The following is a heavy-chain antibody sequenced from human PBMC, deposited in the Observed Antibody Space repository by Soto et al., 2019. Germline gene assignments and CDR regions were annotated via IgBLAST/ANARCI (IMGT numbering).Heavy chain of an antibody. V-gene: IGHV3-66*01. Sequence: GGSLSLSCAASGFTVSSNYMSWVRQAPGKGLEWVSVIYSGGSTYYADSVEGRFTISRDNSKNTLYLQMNSLRAEDTAVYYCARVPYYSSSWYYFDYWGQGTLVTVSS. CDR1: GFTVSSNY. D-gene: IGHD6-13*01. CDR2: IYSGGST. CDR3: ARVPYYSSSWYYFDY. J-gene: IGHJ4*02.